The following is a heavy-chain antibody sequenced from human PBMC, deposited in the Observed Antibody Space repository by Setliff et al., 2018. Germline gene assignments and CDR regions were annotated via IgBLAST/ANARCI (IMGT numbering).Heavy chain of an antibody. CDR3: VRGGLMGGGSHDY. D-gene: IGHD3-16*01. V-gene: IGHV3-7*03. Sequence: PGGSLRLSCAASGFTFSNHWMTWVRQAPGKGLEWVANIKQDGSDKYYVGSVKGRFTISRDNAKSSLYLEMNSLRADDTAFYFCVRGGLMGGGSHDYWGQGAQVTVSS. J-gene: IGHJ4*02. CDR1: GFTFSNHW. CDR2: IKQDGSDK.